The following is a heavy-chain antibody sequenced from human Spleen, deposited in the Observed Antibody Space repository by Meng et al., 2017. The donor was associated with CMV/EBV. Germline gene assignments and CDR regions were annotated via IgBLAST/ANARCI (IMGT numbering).Heavy chain of an antibody. CDR2: IYPGDSDT. CDR3: AKVDYYDSRGYYGLYFHH. V-gene: IGHV5-51*01. CDR1: YSVPGYW. J-gene: IGHJ1*01. Sequence: YSVPGYWIGWVRQMHGKCLEWMGIIYPGDSDTRYSSSFQGQVTISIDNSISTAYLQWSSLKASDTAMYYCAKVDYYDSRGYYGLYFHHWGQGTLVTVSS. D-gene: IGHD3-22*01.